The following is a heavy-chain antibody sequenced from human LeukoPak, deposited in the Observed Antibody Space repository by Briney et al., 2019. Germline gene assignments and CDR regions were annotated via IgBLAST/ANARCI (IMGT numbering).Heavy chain of an antibody. D-gene: IGHD5-18*01. CDR2: INPNSGGT. CDR3: ARDRSPYSYGIDYFDY. CDR1: GYTFTGYY. J-gene: IGHJ4*02. V-gene: IGHV1-2*02. Sequence: ASVKVSCKASGYTFTGYYMHWVRQAPGQGLEWMGWINPNSGGTNYAQKVQGRVTMTRDTSISTAYMELSRLRSDDTAVYYCARDRSPYSYGIDYFDYWGQGTLVTVSS.